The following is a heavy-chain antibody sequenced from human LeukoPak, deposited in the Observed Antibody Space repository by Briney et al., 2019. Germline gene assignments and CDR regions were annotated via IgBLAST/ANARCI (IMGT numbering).Heavy chain of an antibody. J-gene: IGHJ6*02. V-gene: IGHV1-18*01. Sequence: ASVKVSCKASGYTFTSYGISWVRQAPGQGLEWMGWISAYNGNTNYAQKLQGRVTMTTDTSTSTAYMELRSLRSDDTAVYYCARTTSWYDYYYGMDVWGQGTTVTVSS. CDR2: ISAYNGNT. D-gene: IGHD2-2*01. CDR3: ARTTSWYDYYYGMDV. CDR1: GYTFTSYG.